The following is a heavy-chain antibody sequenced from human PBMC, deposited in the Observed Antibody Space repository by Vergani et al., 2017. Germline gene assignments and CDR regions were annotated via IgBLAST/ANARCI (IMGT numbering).Heavy chain of an antibody. V-gene: IGHV3-23*01. CDR2: ISGSGGST. CDR1: GFTFSSYA. J-gene: IGHJ3*02. D-gene: IGHD3-22*01. CDR3: ARRRGMIGAFDI. Sequence: EVQLLESGGGLVQPGGSLRLSCAASGFTFSSYAMSWVRQAPGKGLEWVSAISGSGGSTYYADSVKGRFTISSDNSKNTLYLQMNSLRAEDTAVYYCARRRGMIGAFDIWGQGTMVTVSS.